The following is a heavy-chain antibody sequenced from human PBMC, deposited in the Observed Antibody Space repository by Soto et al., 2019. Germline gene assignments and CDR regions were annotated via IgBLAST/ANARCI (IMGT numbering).Heavy chain of an antibody. CDR1: GFTFSDYY. V-gene: IGHV3-11*01. D-gene: IGHD6-13*01. CDR2: ISSSGSTI. CDR3: ARGKQQLVLAAEYFQH. J-gene: IGHJ1*01. Sequence: GGSLRLSCAASGFTFSDYYMSWIRQAPGKGLEWVSYISSSGSTIYYADSVKGRFTISRDNAKNSLYLQMNSLRAEDTAVYYCARGKQQLVLAAEYFQHWGQGTLVTVSS.